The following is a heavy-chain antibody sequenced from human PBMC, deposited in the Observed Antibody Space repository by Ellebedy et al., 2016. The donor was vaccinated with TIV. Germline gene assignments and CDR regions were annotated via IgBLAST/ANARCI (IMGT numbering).Heavy chain of an antibody. J-gene: IGHJ6*02. CDR3: ARAGEYCDFPQNCYAMDV. CDR2: IYSDGNT. CDR1: GFAVSSNY. Sequence: GESLKISCAASGFAVSSNYMTWVRQAPGRGLEWVSLIYSDGNTNYADSVRGRFTISRDSSKNTLVLQMNSLRAEDTAVYYCARAGEYCDFPQNCYAMDVWGQGTTVTVS. D-gene: IGHD2/OR15-2a*01. V-gene: IGHV3-53*01.